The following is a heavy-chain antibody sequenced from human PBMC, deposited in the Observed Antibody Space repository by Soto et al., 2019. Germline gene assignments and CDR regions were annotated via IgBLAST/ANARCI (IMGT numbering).Heavy chain of an antibody. CDR3: ARTILATATGDYGLDV. CDR2: INPNSGGT. J-gene: IGHJ6*02. D-gene: IGHD2-21*02. V-gene: IGHV1-2*07. CDR1: GYTLSTYY. Sequence: QVQLVQSGAEVKKPGASVKVSCKASGYTLSTYYMHWVRQAPGQGLEWMGWINPNSGGTNYAHKFHGRVTMTRDTSISTADMELTRLRSDDTAVYYCARTILATATGDYGLDVWGQGTTVTVSS.